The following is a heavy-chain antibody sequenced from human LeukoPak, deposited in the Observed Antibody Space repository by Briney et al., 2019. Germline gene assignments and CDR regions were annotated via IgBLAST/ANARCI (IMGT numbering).Heavy chain of an antibody. CDR1: GGSISSYY. Sequence: PSETLSLTCTVSGGSISSYYWSWIRQPPGKGLEWIGYIYYSGSTNYNPSLKSRVTISVDTSKNQFSLKLSSVTAADTAVYYCARDPDITGTLYFDYCGQGTLVTVSS. V-gene: IGHV4-59*01. CDR3: ARDPDITGTLYFDY. J-gene: IGHJ4*02. CDR2: IYYSGST. D-gene: IGHD1-7*01.